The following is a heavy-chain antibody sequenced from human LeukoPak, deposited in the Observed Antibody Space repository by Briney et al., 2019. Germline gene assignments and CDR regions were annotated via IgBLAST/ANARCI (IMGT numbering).Heavy chain of an antibody. CDR1: GFDLWRYA. J-gene: IGHJ4*02. CDR3: VRFNYGGNSGYHFDY. V-gene: IGHV3-23*01. CDR2: ISDGGEGT. D-gene: IGHD4-23*01. Sequence: GGSLRLSCAASGFDLWRYALRWVRQAPGKGLEWVADISDGGEGTHYADSVQGRFRVSRDNSKKTLFLQLGSLRDQDTAIYHCVRFNYGGNSGYHFDYWGQGTLVIVSS.